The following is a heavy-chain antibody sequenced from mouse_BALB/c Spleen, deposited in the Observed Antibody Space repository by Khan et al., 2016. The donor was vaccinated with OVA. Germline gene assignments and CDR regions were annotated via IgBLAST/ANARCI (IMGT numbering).Heavy chain of an antibody. V-gene: IGHV5-9-3*01. Sequence: EVELVESGGGLVKPGGSLKLSCAASGFTFSTYAMPWVRQTPEKGLEWVATINSDGSYPYYPDSVKGRFTISRDDATDTLYLQMSSLRSEDAAMYYCARHNYGPFAYWGQGTLVTVSA. J-gene: IGHJ3*01. CDR3: ARHNYGPFAY. D-gene: IGHD1-1*01. CDR1: GFTFSTYA. CDR2: INSDGSYP.